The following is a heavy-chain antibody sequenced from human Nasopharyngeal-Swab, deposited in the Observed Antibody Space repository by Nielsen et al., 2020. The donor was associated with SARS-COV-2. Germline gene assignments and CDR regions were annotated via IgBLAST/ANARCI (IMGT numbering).Heavy chain of an antibody. Sequence: SETLSLTCTVYGGSFSGYYWSWIRQSPGKGLEWIGQINYSGTTNYNPSLKSRVAVSVDTSKNQFSLKLNSVTAADTAVYYCASGARRGRGPFDYWGQGTQVTVSS. D-gene: IGHD3-16*01. CDR1: GGSFSGYY. CDR2: INYSGTT. V-gene: IGHV4-34*01. J-gene: IGHJ4*02. CDR3: ASGARRGRGPFDY.